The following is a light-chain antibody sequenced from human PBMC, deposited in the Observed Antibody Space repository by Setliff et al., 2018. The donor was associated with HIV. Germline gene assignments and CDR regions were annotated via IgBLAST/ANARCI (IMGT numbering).Light chain of an antibody. CDR3: ATWDDSLNGNV. CDR2: GNN. V-gene: IGLV1-44*01. CDR1: SSNIGSNI. Sequence: QSALTRPPSASGTPGQRVTISCSGSSSNIGSNIVNWYQHLPGTAPKLLIYGNNQRPSGVPDRFSGSKSGTSASLAISGLQSEDEADYYCATWDDSLNGNVFGSGTKVTVL. J-gene: IGLJ1*01.